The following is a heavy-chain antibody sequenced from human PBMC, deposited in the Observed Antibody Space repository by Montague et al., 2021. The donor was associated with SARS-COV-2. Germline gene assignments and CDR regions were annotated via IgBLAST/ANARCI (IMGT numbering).Heavy chain of an antibody. J-gene: IGHJ3*01. CDR1: GGSINSTTYY. CDR2: VCYTGSD. CDR3: ARHFPSGYTFGLGAFDL. Sequence: SETLSLTCTVSGGSINSTTYYWVRIRQAPGKGLEWNGSVCYTGSDYSYLSLQIRGSMSVDTSQKQFSLKLSSVTAADTGVYYCARHFPSGYTFGLGAFDLWGQGTMVTVSS. V-gene: IGHV4-39*01. D-gene: IGHD5-18*01.